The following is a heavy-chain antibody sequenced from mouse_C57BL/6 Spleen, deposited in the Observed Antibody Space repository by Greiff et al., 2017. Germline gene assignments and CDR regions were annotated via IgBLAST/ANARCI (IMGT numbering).Heavy chain of an antibody. CDR3: AREGYYGSSTGYFVY. D-gene: IGHD1-1*01. Sequence: QVQLQQSGAELARPGASVKLSCKASGYTFTSYGISWVKQRTGQGLEWIGEIYPRSGNTYYNEKFKGKATLTADKSSSTAYMELRSLTSEDSAVYFCAREGYYGSSTGYFVYWGQGTTLTVSS. V-gene: IGHV1-81*01. J-gene: IGHJ2*01. CDR2: IYPRSGNT. CDR1: GYTFTSYG.